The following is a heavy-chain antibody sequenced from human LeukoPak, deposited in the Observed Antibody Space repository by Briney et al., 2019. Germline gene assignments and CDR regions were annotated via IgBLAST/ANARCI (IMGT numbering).Heavy chain of an antibody. CDR2: INPNSGGT. CDR3: ARGTTLTTLPYYYYFMDV. D-gene: IGHD4-11*01. V-gene: IGHV1-2*02. Sequence: GASVKVSCKASGYTFTGYYMHWVRQAPGQGLEWMGWINPNSGGTNYAQKCQGRVTMTRDTSISTADMELRRLRSDDTAVYYCARGTTLTTLPYYYYFMDVWGKGTTVTVSS. CDR1: GYTFTGYY. J-gene: IGHJ6*03.